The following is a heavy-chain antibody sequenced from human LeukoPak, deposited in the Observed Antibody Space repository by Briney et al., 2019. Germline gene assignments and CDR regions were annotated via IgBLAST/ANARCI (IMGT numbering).Heavy chain of an antibody. D-gene: IGHD2-8*01. CDR1: GFTFSSYA. J-gene: IGHJ4*02. CDR3: ARDPGGVVYFDY. V-gene: IGHV3-23*01. Sequence: GGSLRLSCAASGFTFSSYAMSWVRQAPGKGLEWVSGLSNSGDSRYYADSVQGRFTISRDNSKNTLYLQMNSLRAEDTAVYYCARDPGGVVYFDYWGQGTLVTVSS. CDR2: LSNSGDSR.